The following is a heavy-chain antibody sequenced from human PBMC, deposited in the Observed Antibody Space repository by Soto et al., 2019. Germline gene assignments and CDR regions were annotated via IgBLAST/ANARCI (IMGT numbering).Heavy chain of an antibody. CDR3: ARIIHLPAAIPEYFDY. Sequence: SETLSLTCAVSGYSISSGYYWGWIRQPPGKGLEWIGSIYHSGSTYYNPSLKSRVTISVDTSKNQFSLKLSSVTAADTAVYYCARIIHLPAAIPEYFDYWGQGTLVTVSS. J-gene: IGHJ4*02. CDR2: IYHSGST. CDR1: GYSISSGYY. V-gene: IGHV4-38-2*01. D-gene: IGHD2-2*01.